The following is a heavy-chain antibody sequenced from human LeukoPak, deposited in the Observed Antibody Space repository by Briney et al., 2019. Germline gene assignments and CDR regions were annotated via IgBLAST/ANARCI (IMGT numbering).Heavy chain of an antibody. D-gene: IGHD3-3*01. J-gene: IGHJ6*04. CDR3: ARAGTMFGLWGV. V-gene: IGHV4-61*02. CDR2: IWTDGGT. Sequence: SQTLSLTCTVSGDSIGSGNYYWSWMRQPAGERLEWIGRIWTDGGTSYKPSLKSRVTISIDRSKNQFSLKLTSVTAADTAVYYCARAGTMFGLWGVWGKGTTVTVSS. CDR1: GDSIGSGNYY.